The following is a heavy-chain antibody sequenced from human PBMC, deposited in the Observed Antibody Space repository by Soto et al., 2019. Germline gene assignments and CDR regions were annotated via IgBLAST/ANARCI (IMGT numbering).Heavy chain of an antibody. Sequence: ASVKVSCKASGYTFTSYFLHWVRQAPGQGLEWMGVINPGAGSTTYAQNFQGRVTMTSDTSTSTVFMELSSLRSDDTAVYYCASVTVNNVLAGPLDYWGQGTLVTVSS. V-gene: IGHV1-46*03. J-gene: IGHJ4*02. CDR1: GYTFTSYF. D-gene: IGHD3-9*01. CDR3: ASVTVNNVLAGPLDY. CDR2: INPGAGST.